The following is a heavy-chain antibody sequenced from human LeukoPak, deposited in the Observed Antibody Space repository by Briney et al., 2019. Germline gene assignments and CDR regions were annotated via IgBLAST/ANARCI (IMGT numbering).Heavy chain of an antibody. CDR3: ARDSHYDFWSGYYGSFGYYYGMDV. CDR1: GCTFSSYS. Sequence: GESLRLSCAASGCTFSSYSMNWVRQAPGKGLEWVSSISGSSSYINYADSVKGRFTISRDNAQNSLFLQLNSLRAEDTAVYYCARDSHYDFWSGYYGSFGYYYGMDVWGQGTTVTVSS. V-gene: IGHV3-21*04. CDR2: ISGSSSYI. J-gene: IGHJ6*02. D-gene: IGHD3-3*01.